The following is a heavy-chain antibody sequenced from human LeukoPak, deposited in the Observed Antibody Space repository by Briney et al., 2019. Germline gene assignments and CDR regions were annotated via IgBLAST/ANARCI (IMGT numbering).Heavy chain of an antibody. J-gene: IGHJ4*02. CDR2: INRSGST. D-gene: IGHD2-2*01. CDR1: GGSFSGYY. CDR3: ARGGRYQLLYYFDY. Sequence: PSETLSLTCAVYGGSFSGYYWSWIRQPPGKGLEWIGEINRSGSTNYNPSLKSRVTISVDTSKNQFSLKLSSVTAADTAVYYCARGGRYQLLYYFDYWGQGTLVTVSS. V-gene: IGHV4-34*01.